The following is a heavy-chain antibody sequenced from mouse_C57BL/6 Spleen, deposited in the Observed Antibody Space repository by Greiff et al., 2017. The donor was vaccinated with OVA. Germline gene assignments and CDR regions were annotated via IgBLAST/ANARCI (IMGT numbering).Heavy chain of an antibody. V-gene: IGHV1-55*01. CDR2: IYPGSGST. CDR1: GYTFTSYW. J-gene: IGHJ3*01. CDR3: ARYYDYDGSWFAY. Sequence: QVQLQQPGAELVKPGASVKMSCKASGYTFTSYWITWVKQRPGQGLEWIGDIYPGSGSTNYNEKFKSKATLTVDTSSSTAYMQLSSLTSEDSAVYYGARYYDYDGSWFAYWGQGTLVTVSA. D-gene: IGHD2-4*01.